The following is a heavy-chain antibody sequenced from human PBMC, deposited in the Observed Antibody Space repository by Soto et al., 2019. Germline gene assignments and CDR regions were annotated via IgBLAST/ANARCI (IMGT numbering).Heavy chain of an antibody. CDR3: AREELNCGGDCFAF. CDR2: IGTSSTNI. D-gene: IGHD2-21*01. CDR1: GFTFSSYE. J-gene: IGHJ4*02. V-gene: IGHV3-48*03. Sequence: EVQLVESGGDLVQPGRSLRLSCAASGFTFSSYEFNWVRQAPGKGLEWMSYIGTSSTNIHYADSVKGRFTSSRDNAKNALSLQMNSLRAEDTAIYYCAREELNCGGDCFAFWGQGTLVTVSS.